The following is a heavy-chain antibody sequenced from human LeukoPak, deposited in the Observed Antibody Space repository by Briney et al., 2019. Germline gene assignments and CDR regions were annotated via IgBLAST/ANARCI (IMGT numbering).Heavy chain of an antibody. CDR2: INQSGTT. Sequence: SETLSLTCDVYGGSFSGYYWSWIRQPPGKGLEWIGEINQSGTTNYNPSLNSRVTISVDTSKNQFSLKLSSVTAADTAVYYCARGVDGAYWGQGTLVTVSS. CDR1: GGSFSGYY. V-gene: IGHV4-34*01. D-gene: IGHD3-16*01. J-gene: IGHJ4*02. CDR3: ARGVDGAY.